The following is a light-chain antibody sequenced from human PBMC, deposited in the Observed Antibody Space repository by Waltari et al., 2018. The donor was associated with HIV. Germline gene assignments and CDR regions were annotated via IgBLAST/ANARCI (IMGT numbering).Light chain of an antibody. V-gene: IGKV4-1*01. Sequence: DIVMTQSPDSLAVSLGERATINCKSSQSVLYSSNNKNYLSWYQQKPGQPPKLLIYWASTRESGVPDRFGDSWSGTDFTLTISSLHAEDVAVYYCQQYYSSPPTFGQGTKVEIK. J-gene: IGKJ1*01. CDR1: QSVLYSSNNKNY. CDR3: QQYYSSPPT. CDR2: WAS.